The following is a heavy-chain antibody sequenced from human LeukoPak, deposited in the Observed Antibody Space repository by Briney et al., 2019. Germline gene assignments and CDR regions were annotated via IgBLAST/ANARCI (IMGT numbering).Heavy chain of an antibody. Sequence: GGSLRLSCAASGLTFDDYAMHWVRQAPGKGLEWVSLISGDSHSTFYADSVKGRFTISRDNSKNSLYLQMNSLRNDDTALYYCARDTEGYIYGYYYYGMDVWGQGTTVTVSS. V-gene: IGHV3-43*02. CDR3: ARDTEGYIYGYYYYGMDV. CDR2: ISGDSHST. CDR1: GLTFDDYA. D-gene: IGHD5-18*01. J-gene: IGHJ6*02.